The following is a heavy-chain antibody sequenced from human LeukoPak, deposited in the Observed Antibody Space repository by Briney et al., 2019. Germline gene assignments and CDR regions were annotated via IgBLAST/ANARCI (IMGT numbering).Heavy chain of an antibody. CDR1: GFIFSRYW. D-gene: IGHD7-27*01. CDR2: INQDESER. J-gene: IGHJ4*02. V-gene: IGHV3-7*01. CDR3: AREGQLGHFDY. Sequence: GGSLRLSCATSGFIFSRYWMSWVRQAPGKGLEWVANINQDESERNYVDSVKGRFTISRDNAKNSLYLQMTSLRAEDTAVYYCAREGQLGHFDYWGQGTLVTVSS.